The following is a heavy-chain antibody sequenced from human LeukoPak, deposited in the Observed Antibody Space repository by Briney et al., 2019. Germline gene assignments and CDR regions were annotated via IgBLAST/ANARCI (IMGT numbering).Heavy chain of an antibody. CDR2: IYYSGST. CDR3: ARQLIAAIDY. D-gene: IGHD6-6*01. CDR1: GGSISSSSYY. V-gene: IGHV4-39*01. Sequence: SQTLSLTCTVSGGSISSSSYYWGWIRQPPGKGLEWIGSIYYSGSTYYNPSLKSRVTISVDTSKNQFSLKLSSVTAADTAVYYCARQLIAAIDYWGQGTLVTVSS. J-gene: IGHJ4*02.